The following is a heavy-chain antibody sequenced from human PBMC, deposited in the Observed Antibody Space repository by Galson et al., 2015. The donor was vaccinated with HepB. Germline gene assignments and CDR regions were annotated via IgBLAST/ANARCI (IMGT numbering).Heavy chain of an antibody. Sequence: SVKVSCKASGGTFSSYPITWVRQAPGQGLERVGAIIPMFITAKYAQKFQDRVTITADESTYTAYMQLSSLKSEDTAVYYCARDRGTDTSSEGGVFDIWGQVTMVTVSA. CDR3: ARDRGTDTSSEGGVFDI. CDR1: GGTFSSYP. J-gene: IGHJ3*02. CDR2: IIPMFITA. V-gene: IGHV1-69*13. D-gene: IGHD2-2*01.